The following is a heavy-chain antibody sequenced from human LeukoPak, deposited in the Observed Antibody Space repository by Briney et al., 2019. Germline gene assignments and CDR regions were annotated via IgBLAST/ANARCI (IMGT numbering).Heavy chain of an antibody. J-gene: IGHJ4*02. Sequence: SETLSLTCTVSGGSISSSSYYWSWIRQPPGKGLEWIGEINHSGSTNYNPSLKSRVTISVDTSKNQFSLKLSSVTAADTAVYYCARATTNILTGYSPFDYWGQGTLVTVSS. CDR3: ARATTNILTGYSPFDY. CDR1: GGSISSSSYY. CDR2: INHSGST. V-gene: IGHV4-39*07. D-gene: IGHD3-9*01.